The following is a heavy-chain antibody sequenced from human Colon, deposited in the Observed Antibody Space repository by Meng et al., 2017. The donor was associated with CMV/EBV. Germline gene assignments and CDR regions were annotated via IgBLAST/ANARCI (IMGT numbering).Heavy chain of an antibody. CDR3: ARESIAMVRGYGMDV. V-gene: IGHV3-23*01. CDR2: ISGSGTST. J-gene: IGHJ6*02. Sequence: GESLKISCVASGFTFDNYVMTWVRQAPGKGLEWVSGISGSGTSTYYADSVKGRHTISRDNANNSLYLQMNSLRAEDTAVYYCARESIAMVRGYGMDVWGQGTTVTVSS. CDR1: GFTFDNYV. D-gene: IGHD3-10*01.